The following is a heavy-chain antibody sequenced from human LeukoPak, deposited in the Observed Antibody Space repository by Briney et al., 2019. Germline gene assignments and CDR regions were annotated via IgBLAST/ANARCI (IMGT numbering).Heavy chain of an antibody. J-gene: IGHJ5*02. CDR3: ARALSSSFWSGYLGWFDP. Sequence: PSETLSLTCTVSGGTINSGNYYWSWIRQSPGKRLECIARIYTSGTTSYNPSLKSRVTISVDTSKNQFSLRLTSVTAADTAVYYCARALSSSFWSGYLGWFDPWGHGTLVTVSS. D-gene: IGHD3-3*01. CDR2: IYTSGTT. CDR1: GGTINSGNYY. V-gene: IGHV4-61*02.